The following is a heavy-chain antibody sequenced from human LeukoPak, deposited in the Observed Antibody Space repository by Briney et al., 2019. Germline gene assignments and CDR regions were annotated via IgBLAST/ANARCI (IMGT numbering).Heavy chain of an antibody. J-gene: IGHJ4*02. Sequence: GGSLRLSCAVSGFTFSDYYMDWVRQAPGKGLEWVGRIRNKANSYTTEYAASVKGRFTISRDDSRNSLCLQMNSLTAEDTAVYYCARGVLWSGYFYFDYWGRGTLVTVSS. D-gene: IGHD3-3*01. CDR1: GFTFSDYY. V-gene: IGHV3-72*01. CDR2: IRNKANSYTT. CDR3: ARGVLWSGYFYFDY.